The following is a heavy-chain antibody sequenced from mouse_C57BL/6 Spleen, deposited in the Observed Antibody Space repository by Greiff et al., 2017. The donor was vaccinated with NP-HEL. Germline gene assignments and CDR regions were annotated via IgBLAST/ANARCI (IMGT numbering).Heavy chain of an antibody. CDR3: ARYVDYYTMDY. CDR2: IRNKANGYTT. CDR1: GFTFTDYY. J-gene: IGHJ4*01. Sequence: EVQGVESGGGLVQPGGSLSLSCAASGFTFTDYYMSWVRQPPGKALEWLGFIRNKANGYTTEYSASVKGRFTISRDNSQSIRYLQMNDLRAEDSATYYCARYVDYYTMDYWGQGTSVTVSA. V-gene: IGHV7-3*01.